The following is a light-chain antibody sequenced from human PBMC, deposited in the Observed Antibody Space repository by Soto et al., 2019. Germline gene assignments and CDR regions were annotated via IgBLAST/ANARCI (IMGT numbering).Light chain of an antibody. CDR2: SNN. J-gene: IGLJ3*02. Sequence: QSVLTQPPSASGTPGQRVTISCSGSSSNIGSNTVNWYQQLPATAPKLLIYSNNQRPSGVPDRFSGSKSGTSASLAISGLQSEDEADDYCAAWDDSLNGWVFGGGTKLTVL. CDR3: AAWDDSLNGWV. V-gene: IGLV1-44*01. CDR1: SSNIGSNT.